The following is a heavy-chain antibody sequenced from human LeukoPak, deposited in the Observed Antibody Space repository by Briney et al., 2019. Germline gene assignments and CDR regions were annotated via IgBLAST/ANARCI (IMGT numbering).Heavy chain of an antibody. J-gene: IGHJ4*02. CDR3: AKGRNLYSGYDSPFDY. CDR1: GGFFSGYY. Sequence: ADTVSLICAVCGGFFSGYYWSWIRQPRGKGLEGIGEINHSGSTNYSPSLKSRVTISVDTSKNQFSLKLSSVTAADTAVYYCAKGRNLYSGYDSPFDYWGQGTLVTVSS. CDR2: INHSGST. D-gene: IGHD5-12*01. V-gene: IGHV4-34*01.